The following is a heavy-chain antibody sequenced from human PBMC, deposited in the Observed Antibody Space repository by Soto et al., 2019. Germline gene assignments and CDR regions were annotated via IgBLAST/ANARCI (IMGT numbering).Heavy chain of an antibody. Sequence: GGSLRLSCEASGFTFSGYYMSWIRQAPGKGLEWISYISSSAIYTNLADSVKGRFTISRDNAKNSVYLQMNSLRAEDTAVYYCARDRGVEHQIAFDIWGQGTMVTVSS. CDR1: GFTFSGYY. V-gene: IGHV3-11*06. J-gene: IGHJ3*02. CDR2: ISSSAIYT. CDR3: ARDRGVEHQIAFDI. D-gene: IGHD2-21*01.